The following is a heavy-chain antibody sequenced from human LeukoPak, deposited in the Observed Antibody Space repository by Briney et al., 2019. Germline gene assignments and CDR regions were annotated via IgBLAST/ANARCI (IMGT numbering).Heavy chain of an antibody. J-gene: IGHJ6*02. D-gene: IGHD1-20*01. V-gene: IGHV4-34*01. CDR1: GGSFSGYY. CDR3: ASIITGTFYGMDV. CDR2: INHSGST. Sequence: SETLSLTCAVYGGSFSGYYWSWIRQPPGKGLEWIGEINHSGSTNYNPSLKSRVTISVDTSKNQFSLKLSSVIAADTAVYYCASIITGTFYGMDVWGQGTTVTVSS.